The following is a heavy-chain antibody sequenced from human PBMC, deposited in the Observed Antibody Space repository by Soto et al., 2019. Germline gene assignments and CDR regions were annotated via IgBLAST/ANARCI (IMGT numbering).Heavy chain of an antibody. CDR1: GDTSTIYT. CDR3: ATDKFGAGRVGVHS. V-gene: IGHV1-69*08. D-gene: IGHD3-10*01. J-gene: IGHJ5*02. CDR2: IVPLLRIT. Sequence: QVQLVQSGAEVKMPGASLRVSCETSGDTSTIYTITRVRQAPGQGLQWMGRIVPLLRITNYAQEFQGRLPITADSSTSSAHLELASLTSEDTAVYYCATDKFGAGRVGVHSWGQGTLVIVPS.